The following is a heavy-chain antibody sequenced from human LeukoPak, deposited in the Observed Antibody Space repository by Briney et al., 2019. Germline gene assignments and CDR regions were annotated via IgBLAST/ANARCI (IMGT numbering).Heavy chain of an antibody. Sequence: GGSLRLSCAASGFTFSNYYMSWIRQAPGKGLEWVSYISSSGSTIYYADSVKGRFTISRDNAKNSLYLQMNSLRAEDTAVYYCARDWGYDILTGYSLGYMDVWGKGTTVTVSS. CDR1: GFTFSNYY. CDR3: ARDWGYDILTGYSLGYMDV. V-gene: IGHV3-11*01. J-gene: IGHJ6*03. CDR2: ISSSGSTI. D-gene: IGHD3-9*01.